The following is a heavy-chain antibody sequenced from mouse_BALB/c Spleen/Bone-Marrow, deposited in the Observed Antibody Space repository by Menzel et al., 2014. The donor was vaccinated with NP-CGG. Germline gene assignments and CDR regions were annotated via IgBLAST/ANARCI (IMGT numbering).Heavy chain of an antibody. CDR3: ARDEKVRIYWYFDV. CDR2: IRNKANGYTT. D-gene: IGHD2-14*01. V-gene: IGHV7-3*02. J-gene: IGHJ1*01. CDR1: GFTFTDYY. Sequence: EVKVVESGGGLVQPGGSPRLSCATSGFTFTDYYMSWVRQPPGKALEWLGFIRNKANGYTTEYSASVKGRFTTSRDNSQSILYLQMNTLRAEDSATYYCARDEKVRIYWYFDVWGAGTTVTVSS.